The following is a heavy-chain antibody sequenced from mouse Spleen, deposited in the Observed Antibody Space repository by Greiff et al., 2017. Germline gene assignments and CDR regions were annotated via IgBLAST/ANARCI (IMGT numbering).Heavy chain of an antibody. Sequence: QVQLQQPGAELVKPGASVKLSCKASGYTFTSYWMHWVKQRPGQGLEWIGEINPSNGRTNYNEKFKSKATLTVDKSSSTAYMQLSSLTSEDSAVYYCARVITAWFAYWGQGTLVTVSA. CDR2: INPSNGRT. CDR1: GYTFTSYW. CDR3: ARVITAWFAY. J-gene: IGHJ3*01. D-gene: IGHD2-4*01. V-gene: IGHV1S81*02.